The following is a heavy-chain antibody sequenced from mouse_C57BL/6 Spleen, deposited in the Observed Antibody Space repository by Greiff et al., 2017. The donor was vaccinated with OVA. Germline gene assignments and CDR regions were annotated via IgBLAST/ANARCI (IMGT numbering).Heavy chain of an antibody. CDR1: GFTFSSYT. Sequence: EVKLMESGGGLVKPGGSLKLSCAASGFTFSSYTMSWVRQTPEKRLEWVATISGGGGNTYYPDSVKGRFTISRDNAKNTLYLQMSSLRSEDTALYYCARHGWNWDGSYYAMDYWGQGTSVTVSS. V-gene: IGHV5-9*01. CDR2: ISGGGGNT. D-gene: IGHD4-1*01. J-gene: IGHJ4*01. CDR3: ARHGWNWDGSYYAMDY.